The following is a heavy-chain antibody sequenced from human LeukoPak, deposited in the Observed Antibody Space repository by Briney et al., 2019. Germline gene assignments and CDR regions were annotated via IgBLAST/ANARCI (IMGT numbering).Heavy chain of an antibody. CDR1: GYTFTGYY. D-gene: IGHD3-10*01. J-gene: IGHJ5*02. CDR2: INPNSGGT. Sequence: GASVKVSCKASGYTFTGYYKHWVRQAPGQGLEWMGWINPNSGGTNYAQKFQGRVTMTRDTSISTAYMELSRLRSDDTAVYYCARDGRVMVRGVNNWFDPWGQGTLVTVSS. CDR3: ARDGRVMVRGVNNWFDP. V-gene: IGHV1-2*02.